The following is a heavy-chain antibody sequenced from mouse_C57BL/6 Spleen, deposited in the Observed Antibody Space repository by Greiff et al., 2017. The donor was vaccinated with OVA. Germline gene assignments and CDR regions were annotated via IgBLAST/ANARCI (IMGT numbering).Heavy chain of an antibody. CDR1: GFTFSSYA. V-gene: IGHV5-4*01. Sequence: DVKLEESGGGLVKPGGSLKLSCAASGFTFSSYAMSWVRQTPEKRLEWVATISDGGSYTYYPDNVKGRFTISRDNAKNNLYLQMSHLKSEDTAMYYCARDKGSSPLFAYWGQGTLVTVSA. CDR2: ISDGGSYT. D-gene: IGHD1-1*01. CDR3: ARDKGSSPLFAY. J-gene: IGHJ3*01.